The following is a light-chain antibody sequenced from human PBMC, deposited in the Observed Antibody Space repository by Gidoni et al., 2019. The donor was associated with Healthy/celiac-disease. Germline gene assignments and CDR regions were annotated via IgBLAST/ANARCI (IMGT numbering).Light chain of an antibody. CDR1: QSVSSY. Sequence: EIVVEQYPATLSLSPGERANLSCRASQSVSSYLAWYQQKPGQAPRLLIYDASNRATGIPARFSRSGSGTDFTLTISSLEPEDFAVYYCQQRSNWPPITFGQGTRLEIK. CDR2: DAS. V-gene: IGKV3-11*01. J-gene: IGKJ5*01. CDR3: QQRSNWPPIT.